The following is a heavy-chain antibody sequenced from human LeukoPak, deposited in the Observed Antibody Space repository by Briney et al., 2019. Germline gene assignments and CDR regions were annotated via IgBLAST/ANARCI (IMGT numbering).Heavy chain of an antibody. CDR3: AAVAAATRWFDY. J-gene: IGHJ4*02. Sequence: SETLSLTCTVSGGSISSYYWSWIRQPPGKGLEWIGYIYYSGSTNYNPSLKSRVTISVDTSKNQFSLKLSSVTAADTAVYYCAAVAAATRWFDYWGQGTLVTVPS. D-gene: IGHD2-15*01. CDR2: IYYSGST. V-gene: IGHV4-59*01. CDR1: GGSISSYY.